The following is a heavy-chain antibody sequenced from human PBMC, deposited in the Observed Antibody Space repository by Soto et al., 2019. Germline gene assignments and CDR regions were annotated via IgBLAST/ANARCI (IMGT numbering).Heavy chain of an antibody. Sequence: GGSLRLSCAASGFTFSAYAMTWVRQAPGKGLEWVSSIGSDRGASSAYAESVRGRFTISRDNFKNTVYLQMNSLRVEDTAVYYCARSFDVGGYYYLGGLWGQGTLVTVSS. CDR3: ARSFDVGGYYYLGGL. CDR1: GFTFSAYA. J-gene: IGHJ4*02. V-gene: IGHV3-23*01. D-gene: IGHD3-22*01. CDR2: IGSDRGASS.